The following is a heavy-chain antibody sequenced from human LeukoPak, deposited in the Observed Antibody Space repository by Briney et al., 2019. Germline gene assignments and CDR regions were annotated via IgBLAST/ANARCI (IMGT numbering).Heavy chain of an antibody. CDR3: ARDRGRNSFDY. CDR2: ITSSSIYK. Sequence: PGGSLRLSCATSGFTFSRYNMNWVRQAPGKGLEWVSSITSSSIYKYYADSMKGRFTISRDNAKNSLYLQMDSLRAEDTALYYCARDRGRNSFDYWGQGTLVSVSS. D-gene: IGHD1-14*01. J-gene: IGHJ4*02. V-gene: IGHV3-21*01. CDR1: GFTFSRYN.